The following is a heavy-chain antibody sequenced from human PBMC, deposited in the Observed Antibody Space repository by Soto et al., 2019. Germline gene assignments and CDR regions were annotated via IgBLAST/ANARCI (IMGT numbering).Heavy chain of an antibody. V-gene: IGHV4-61*01. CDR1: GGSVSSGSYY. Sequence: SETLSLTCTVSGGSVSSGSYYWSWIRQPPGKGMEWIGYIYYSGSTNYNPSLKSRVTISVDTSKNQFSLKLSSVTAADTAVYYFARVCVTVIDCLDYYGMDVWGQGTTVTVSS. D-gene: IGHD3-9*01. CDR2: IYYSGST. J-gene: IGHJ6*02. CDR3: ARVCVTVIDCLDYYGMDV.